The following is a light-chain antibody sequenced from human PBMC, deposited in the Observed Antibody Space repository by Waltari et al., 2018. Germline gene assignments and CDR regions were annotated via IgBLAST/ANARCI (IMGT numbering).Light chain of an antibody. J-gene: IGKJ4*01. CDR3: QQYYTTPLT. CDR2: AAS. V-gene: IGKV1-NL1*01. Sequence: DIQMTQSPSSLSASVGDRITITYRASQGLRNSVAWYLQKPGKAPKLLLYAASILESGVPSRFSGSGSGTDYTLTITSLQPEDFATYYCQQYYTTPLTFGGGTKVEI. CDR1: QGLRNS.